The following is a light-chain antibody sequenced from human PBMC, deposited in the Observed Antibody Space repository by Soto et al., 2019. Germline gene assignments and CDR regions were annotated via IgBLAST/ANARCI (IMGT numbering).Light chain of an antibody. CDR2: NTS. V-gene: IGLV7-43*01. CDR1: TGAVTSGHY. J-gene: IGLJ1*01. Sequence: QAVVTQEPSLTVSPGGTVTLTCASSTGAVTSGHYPNWFQQKPGQAPRALIYNTSNKHSWTPARFSGSLLGGKAALTLSGVQPEDEAEYYCLLYLGGAHVFGTGTKLTVL. CDR3: LLYLGGAHV.